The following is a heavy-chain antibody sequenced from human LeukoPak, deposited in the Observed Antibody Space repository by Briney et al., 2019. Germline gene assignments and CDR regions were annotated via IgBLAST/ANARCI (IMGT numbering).Heavy chain of an antibody. Sequence: GGSLRLSCAASGFTFSNAWMSWVRQAPGKGLEWVGRIKSKTDGGTTDYAAPVKGRFTISRDDSKNTLYLQMNSLKTEDTAVYYCTTDPQQLAFYHFDYWGQGTLVTVSS. D-gene: IGHD6-13*01. V-gene: IGHV3-15*01. CDR1: GFTFSNAW. CDR2: IKSKTDGGTT. CDR3: TTDPQQLAFYHFDY. J-gene: IGHJ4*02.